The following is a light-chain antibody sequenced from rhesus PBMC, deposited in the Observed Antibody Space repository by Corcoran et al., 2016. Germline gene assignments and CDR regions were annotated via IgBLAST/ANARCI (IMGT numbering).Light chain of an antibody. J-gene: IGKJ3*01. CDR3: QHYSSRPFS. CDR1: QGISSW. V-gene: IGKV1-22*01. Sequence: DIQMTQSPSSLSASVGDTVTITCRASQGISSWVAWYQQKPRKAPNLLNYKASSLQSGVPSRFSGSGSGTDFTLTISSLQSEDFATYYCQHYSSRPFSFGPGTKLDIQ. CDR2: KAS.